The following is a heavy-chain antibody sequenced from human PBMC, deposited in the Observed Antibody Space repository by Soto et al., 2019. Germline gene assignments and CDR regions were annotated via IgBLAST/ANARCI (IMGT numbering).Heavy chain of an antibody. D-gene: IGHD3-16*01. Sequence: QVQLVQSGAEVKKPGSSVKVSCKASGGTFSSYTISWVRQAPGQGLEWMGRIIPILGIANYAQKFQGRVTITEDKSTSTAYMELSSLRSEDTAVYYCARTSNLGYYMDVWGKGTTVTVSS. CDR3: ARTSNLGYYMDV. J-gene: IGHJ6*03. CDR2: IIPILGIA. V-gene: IGHV1-69*02. CDR1: GGTFSSYT.